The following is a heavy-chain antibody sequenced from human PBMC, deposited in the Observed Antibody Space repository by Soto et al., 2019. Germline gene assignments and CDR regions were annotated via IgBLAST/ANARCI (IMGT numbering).Heavy chain of an antibody. CDR3: ARVGIRLIPADLGGGYHFQGLDV. CDR2: IVPMSGGP. J-gene: IGHJ6*02. CDR1: GDTFINYS. D-gene: IGHD2-2*01. Sequence: QVQLVQSAAEVKKPGSSVKISCKASGDTFINYSFSWMRQAPGQGLEWMGGIVPMSGGPNSAEKFHDRLTITADRATGTVPMQLSRLTSDDTAVYYCARVGIRLIPADLGGGYHFQGLDVWGQGTKVTVS. V-gene: IGHV1-69*01.